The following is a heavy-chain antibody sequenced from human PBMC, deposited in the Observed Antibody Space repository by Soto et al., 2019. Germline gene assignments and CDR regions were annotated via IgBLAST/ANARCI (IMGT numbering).Heavy chain of an antibody. J-gene: IGHJ3*02. CDR3: ARDDFWRADSLPFEI. CDR1: GFAFSNYS. V-gene: IGHV3-21*06. D-gene: IGHD3-3*01. CDR2: ISDSSKYI. Sequence: GGSLRLSCVSSGFAFSNYSMNWVRQAPGKGLEWVSSISDSSKYIYYADSVKGRFTVSRDNTKNSLYLQMNGLRAEDSGIYYCARDDFWRADSLPFEIWGQGTLVTVSS.